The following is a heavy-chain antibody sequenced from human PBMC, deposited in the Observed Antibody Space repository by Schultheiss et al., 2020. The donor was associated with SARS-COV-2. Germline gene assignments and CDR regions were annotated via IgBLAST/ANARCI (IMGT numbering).Heavy chain of an antibody. CDR1: GFTFSSYE. D-gene: IGHD5-18*01. CDR2: ISSSGSTI. CDR3: ARHVDTAMVLNLDAFDI. Sequence: GGSLRLSCAASGFTFSSYEMNWVRQAPGKGLEWVSYISSSGSTIYYADSVKGRFTISRDNAKNSLYLQMNSLRAEDTAVYYCARHVDTAMVLNLDAFDIWGQGTMVTVSS. V-gene: IGHV3-48*03. J-gene: IGHJ3*02.